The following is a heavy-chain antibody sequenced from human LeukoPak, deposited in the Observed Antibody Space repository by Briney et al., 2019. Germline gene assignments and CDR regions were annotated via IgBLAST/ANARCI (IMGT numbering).Heavy chain of an antibody. J-gene: IGHJ4*02. Sequence: ASVKVSCKASGYTFTSYDINWVRQATGQGLEWMGWMNPNSGNTGCAQKFQGRVTMTRNTSISTAYMELSSLRSEDTAVYYCARAVEMATIYYFDYWGQGTLVTVSS. V-gene: IGHV1-8*01. CDR2: MNPNSGNT. CDR3: ARAVEMATIYYFDY. CDR1: GYTFTSYD. D-gene: IGHD5-24*01.